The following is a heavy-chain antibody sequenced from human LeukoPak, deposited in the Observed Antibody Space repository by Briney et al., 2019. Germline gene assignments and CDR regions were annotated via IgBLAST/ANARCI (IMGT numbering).Heavy chain of an antibody. J-gene: IGHJ5*02. D-gene: IGHD3-22*01. Sequence: GSLRRSCAASGVTFSSYSMNWVRQAPGKGLEWVSSISSSSSYIYYADSVKGRFTISRDNAKNSLYLQMNSLRVEDTAVYYCARVLSGSWDWFDPWGQGTLVTVSS. V-gene: IGHV3-21*01. CDR3: ARVLSGSWDWFDP. CDR2: ISSSSSYI. CDR1: GVTFSSYS.